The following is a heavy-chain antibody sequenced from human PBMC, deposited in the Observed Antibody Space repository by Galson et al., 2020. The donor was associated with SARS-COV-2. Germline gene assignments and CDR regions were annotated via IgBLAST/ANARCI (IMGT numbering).Heavy chain of an antibody. Sequence: SQTLPLTCTVSSGSHSSASHYWTWIRQPAGTGLEWIGRIYTSVSTNYNPSLKIRVTMSVDTSKSQFSLKLTSVTAADTAVYYCAIVLRGAWYFDLWGRGTLVTVSS. CDR1: SGSHSSASHY. V-gene: IGHV4-61*02. CDR2: IYTSVST. J-gene: IGHJ2*01. CDR3: AIVLRGAWYFDL. D-gene: IGHD3-16*01.